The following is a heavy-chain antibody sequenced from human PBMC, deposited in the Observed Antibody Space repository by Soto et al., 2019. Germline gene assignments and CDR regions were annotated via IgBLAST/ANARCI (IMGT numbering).Heavy chain of an antibody. CDR3: AADSSGYNWFDP. CDR2: IYYSGTT. J-gene: IGHJ5*02. CDR1: GASMSSYY. Sequence: QVQLQESGPRLVKPAETLSLTCNVSGASMSSYYWNWIRQTPGKGLEWIGWIYYSGTTKYNPSLKSRVTISIDTSKHQFSLRLSSVTAADTAVYYCAADSSGYNWFDPWGQGTLVTVSS. V-gene: IGHV4-59*01. D-gene: IGHD6-25*01.